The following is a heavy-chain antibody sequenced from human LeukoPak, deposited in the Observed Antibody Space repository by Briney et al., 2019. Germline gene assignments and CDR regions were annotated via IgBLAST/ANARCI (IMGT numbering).Heavy chain of an antibody. D-gene: IGHD5-18*01. V-gene: IGHV4-34*01. J-gene: IGHJ2*01. CDR3: ARGKGYSYGSWYFDL. CDR2: INHSGST. Sequence: PSETLSLTCAVYGGSFSGYYWSWIRQPPGKGLEWIGEINHSGSTNYNPSLKSRVTISVDTSKNQFSLKLTSVTAADTAVYYCARGKGYSYGSWYFDLWGRGTLVTVSS. CDR1: GGSFSGYY.